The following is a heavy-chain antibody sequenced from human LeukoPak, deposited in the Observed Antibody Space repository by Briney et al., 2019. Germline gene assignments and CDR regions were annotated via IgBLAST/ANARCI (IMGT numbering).Heavy chain of an antibody. V-gene: IGHV4-59*01. Sequence: SETLSLTCTVAGGSISSYYWSWIRQPPGKGLEWIGYIYYSGSTNYNPSLKSRVTISVDTSKNQFSLKLSSVTAADTAVYYCARVPLYYDSSGVGWFDPWGQGTLVTVSS. J-gene: IGHJ5*02. CDR2: IYYSGST. CDR3: ARVPLYYDSSGVGWFDP. CDR1: GGSISSYY. D-gene: IGHD3-22*01.